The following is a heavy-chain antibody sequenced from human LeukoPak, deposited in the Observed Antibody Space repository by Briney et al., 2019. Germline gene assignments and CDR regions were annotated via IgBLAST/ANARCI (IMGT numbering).Heavy chain of an antibody. CDR2: IDKKDNLYAT. CDR3: TRDRGTYNWFDP. CDR1: GFHFNGSA. V-gene: IGHV3-73*01. J-gene: IGHJ5*02. Sequence: GGSLRLSCAASGFHFNGSAVHWVRQSSGKGLEWVGHIDKKDNLYATAYAESVKGRFTISRDDSKDTAFLHMDSLKTEDTALYYCTRDRGTYNWFDPWGQGTLVTVSS. D-gene: IGHD2-15*01.